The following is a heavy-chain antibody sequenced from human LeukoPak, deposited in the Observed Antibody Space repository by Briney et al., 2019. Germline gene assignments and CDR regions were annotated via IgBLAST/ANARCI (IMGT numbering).Heavy chain of an antibody. Sequence: SETLSLTCAVYGGSLSGYYWSWIRQPPGKGLEWIGEINHSGSTNYNPSLLSRVTISVDTSKNQFSLKLSSVTAADTAVYYCANKDYYGSGSYYNRWGQGSLVTVSS. CDR1: GGSLSGYY. D-gene: IGHD3-10*01. J-gene: IGHJ4*02. CDR3: ANKDYYGSGSYYNR. V-gene: IGHV4-34*01. CDR2: INHSGST.